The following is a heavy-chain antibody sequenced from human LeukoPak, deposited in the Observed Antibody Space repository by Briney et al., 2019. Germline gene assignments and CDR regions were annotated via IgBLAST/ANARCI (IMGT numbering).Heavy chain of an antibody. Sequence: GASVKVSCKASGYTFTSYGISWVRQAPGQGLEWMGWISAYNGNTNYAQKLQGRVTMTTDTSTSTAYTELRSLRSDDTAVYYCARDPPRIAAAGSGAFDYWGQGTLVTVSS. CDR1: GYTFTSYG. D-gene: IGHD6-13*01. J-gene: IGHJ4*02. CDR2: ISAYNGNT. CDR3: ARDPPRIAAAGSGAFDY. V-gene: IGHV1-18*01.